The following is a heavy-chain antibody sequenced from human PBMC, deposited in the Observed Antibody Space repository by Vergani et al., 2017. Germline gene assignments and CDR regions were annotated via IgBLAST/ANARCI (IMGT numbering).Heavy chain of an antibody. CDR2: ISYDGSNK. CDR3: AGDRVAARLYCYYGMDV. V-gene: IGHV3-30*01. J-gene: IGHJ6*02. CDR1: GFTFSSYA. D-gene: IGHD6-6*01. Sequence: QVQLVESGGGVVQPGRSLRLSCAASGFTFSSYAMHWVRQAPGKGLEWVAVISYDGSNKYYADSVKGRFTISRDNSKNTLYLQMNSLRAEDTAVYYCAGDRVAARLYCYYGMDVWGQGTTVTVSS.